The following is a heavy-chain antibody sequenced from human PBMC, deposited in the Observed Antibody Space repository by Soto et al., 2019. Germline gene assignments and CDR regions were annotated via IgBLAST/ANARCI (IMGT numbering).Heavy chain of an antibody. J-gene: IGHJ4*02. CDR1: GFSLSTSGVG. V-gene: IGHV2-5*01. CDR2: IYWNDDK. CDR3: AHRPLPYSSRWYGPWPYFDY. D-gene: IGHD6-19*01. Sequence: SGPTLVNPTQTLTLTCTFSGFSLSTSGVGVGWIRQPPGKALEWLALIYWNDDKRYSPSLKSRLTITKDTSKNQVVLTMTNMDPVDAATYHCAHRPLPYSSRWYGPWPYFDYWGQGTLVTVSS.